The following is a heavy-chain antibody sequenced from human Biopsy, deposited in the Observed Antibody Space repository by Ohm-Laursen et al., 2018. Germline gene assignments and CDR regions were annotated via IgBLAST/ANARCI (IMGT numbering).Heavy chain of an antibody. CDR3: AKAGRGYIDY. CDR2: FNSDGTDT. CDR1: GFTFSSSW. Sequence: GSLRLSCAASGFTFSSSWMHWVRQAPGKGLEWVSRFNSDGTDTTYADSVKGRFTISRDNAKNTLYLQMNSLRVEDTAVYYCAKAGRGYIDYWGQGTL. V-gene: IGHV3-74*01. J-gene: IGHJ4*02. D-gene: IGHD5-18*01.